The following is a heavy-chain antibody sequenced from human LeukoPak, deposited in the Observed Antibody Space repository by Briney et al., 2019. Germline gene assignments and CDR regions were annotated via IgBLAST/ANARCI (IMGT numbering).Heavy chain of an antibody. CDR2: IIPIFGTA. Sequence: SVKVSCKASGGTFSSYAISWVRQAPGQGLEWMGRIIPIFGTANYAQKFQGRVTITTDESTSTAYMELSSLRSEDTAVYYCASSPGYSGYGSYFDYWGQGTPVTVSS. D-gene: IGHD5-12*01. J-gene: IGHJ4*02. CDR3: ASSPGYSGYGSYFDY. CDR1: GGTFSSYA. V-gene: IGHV1-69*05.